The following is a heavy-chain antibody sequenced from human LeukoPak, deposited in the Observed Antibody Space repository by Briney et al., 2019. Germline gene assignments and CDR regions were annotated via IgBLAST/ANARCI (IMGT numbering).Heavy chain of an antibody. CDR1: GFTFSSYN. D-gene: IGHD6-19*01. CDR2: ISGSDGRT. CDR3: AREKCSSGFFDY. J-gene: IGHJ4*02. V-gene: IGHV3-23*01. Sequence: GGSLRLSCAASGFTFSSYNMNWVRQAPGKGLEWVSAISGSDGRTYYADSVKGRFTISRDNSKNTLYLQMNSLRAEDTAIYYCAREKCSSGFFDYWGQGTLVTVSS.